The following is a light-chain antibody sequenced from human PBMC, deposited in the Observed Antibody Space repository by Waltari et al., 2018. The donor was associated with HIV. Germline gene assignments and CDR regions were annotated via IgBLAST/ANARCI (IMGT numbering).Light chain of an antibody. Sequence: QPVLTQSSSASASLGSSVKLTCTLTSGHSRNIIAWHQQQPGKAPRYLMKLEGGGGYNKGSEVPDRFSGCSSGADRYLTLSNLQFEDEADYYCETWDSSTWVFGGGTKVTVL. CDR2: LEGGGGY. CDR3: ETWDSSTWV. J-gene: IGLJ3*02. CDR1: SGHSRNI. V-gene: IGLV4-60*02.